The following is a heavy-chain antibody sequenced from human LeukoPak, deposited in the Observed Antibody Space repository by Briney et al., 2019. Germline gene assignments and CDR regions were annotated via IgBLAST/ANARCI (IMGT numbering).Heavy chain of an antibody. J-gene: IGHJ6*02. V-gene: IGHV1-46*01. CDR3: ARGSVNTYYYYGMDV. D-gene: IGHD4-11*01. CDR2: INPSGGST. CDR1: GYTFTSYY. Sequence: ASVKVSCKASGYTFTSYYMHWVRQAPGQGLEWMGIINPSGGSTSYAQKFQGRVTMTRDTSTSTVYMELSSLRSEDKAVYYCARGSVNTYYYYGMDVWGQGTTVTVSS.